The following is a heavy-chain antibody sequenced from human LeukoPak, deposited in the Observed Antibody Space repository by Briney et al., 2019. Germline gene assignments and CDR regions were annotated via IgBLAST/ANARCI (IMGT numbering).Heavy chain of an antibody. D-gene: IGHD3-9*01. CDR3: ARGGVDWTFDY. J-gene: IGHJ4*02. CDR2: IYTSGST. CDR1: GVSISNYY. V-gene: IGHV4-4*07. Sequence: SETLSLTCTVSGVSISNYYWSWLRQPAGKGLEWVVHIYTSGSTNYNPSLKSRVTMSVDTSKNQFSLNLSSVTAAATAVYYCARGGVDWTFDYWGPGTLVTVSS.